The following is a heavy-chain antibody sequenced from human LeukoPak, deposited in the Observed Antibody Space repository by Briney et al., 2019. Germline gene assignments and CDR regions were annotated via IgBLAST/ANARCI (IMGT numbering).Heavy chain of an antibody. V-gene: IGHV3-7*01. Sequence: GGSLRLSCAASGFTFSSYWMSWVRQAPGKGLEWVANIKQDGSEKYYVDSVKGRFTISRDNAKNSLYLQMNSLRAEDTAVYYCARDRGESGYDSLWFDPWGQGTLVTASS. CDR3: ARDRGESGYDSLWFDP. CDR2: IKQDGSEK. D-gene: IGHD5-12*01. J-gene: IGHJ5*02. CDR1: GFTFSSYW.